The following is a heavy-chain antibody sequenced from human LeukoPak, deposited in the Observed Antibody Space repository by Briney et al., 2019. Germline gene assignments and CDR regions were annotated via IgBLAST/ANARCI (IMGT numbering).Heavy chain of an antibody. CDR2: ISGSGGST. Sequence: PGGSLRLSCAASGFTFSSYAMSWVRQAPGKGLEWVSAISGSGGSTYYADSVKGRFTISRDNSKNTLYLQMNSLRAEDTAVYYCAKDSYDRYGSNDGYWGQGTLVTVSS. CDR1: GFTFSSYA. J-gene: IGHJ4*02. CDR3: AKDSYDRYGSNDGY. V-gene: IGHV3-23*01. D-gene: IGHD5-18*01.